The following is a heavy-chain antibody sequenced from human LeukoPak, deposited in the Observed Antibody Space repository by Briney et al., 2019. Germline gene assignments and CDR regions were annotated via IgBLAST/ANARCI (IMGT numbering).Heavy chain of an antibody. D-gene: IGHD3-10*01. CDR2: ISGSGGST. Sequence: GGSLRLSCAASGFTFSSYGMSWVRQAPGKGLEWVSAISGSGGSTYYADSVKGRFTISRDNSKNTLYLQMNSLRAEDTAVYYCAKDLVPNYYGSGSYYRGPPWFDPWGQGTLVTVSS. CDR3: AKDLVPNYYGSGSYYRGPPWFDP. CDR1: GFTFSSYG. V-gene: IGHV3-23*01. J-gene: IGHJ5*02.